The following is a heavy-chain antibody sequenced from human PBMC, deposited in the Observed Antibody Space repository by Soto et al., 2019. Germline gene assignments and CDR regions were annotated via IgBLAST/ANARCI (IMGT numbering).Heavy chain of an antibody. CDR1: GYSFANYW. V-gene: IGHV5-51*01. D-gene: IGHD6-6*01. J-gene: IGHJ6*02. CDR2: IYPGDSDT. Sequence: GESLKISCQGSGYSFANYWIGWVRQMPGKGLEWMGIIYPGDSDTRYSPSFQGQVTISADKSISTAYLQWSSLKASDTAMYYCARPSSSPYYYYGMDVWGQGTTVTVSS. CDR3: ARPSSSPYYYYGMDV.